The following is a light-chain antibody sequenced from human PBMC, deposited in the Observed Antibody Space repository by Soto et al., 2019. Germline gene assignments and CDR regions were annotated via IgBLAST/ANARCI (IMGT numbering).Light chain of an antibody. Sequence: EIVMTQSPVTLSVSPGARATLSCRASQSVSSNLAWYQQKPGQAPSLLIYGAFTRATGIPARFSGTGSGTEFTLTISSLQSEDFALYYCQQYNDWPLTVGQGNKVDIK. CDR3: QQYNDWPLT. V-gene: IGKV3-15*01. CDR1: QSVSSN. J-gene: IGKJ1*01. CDR2: GAF.